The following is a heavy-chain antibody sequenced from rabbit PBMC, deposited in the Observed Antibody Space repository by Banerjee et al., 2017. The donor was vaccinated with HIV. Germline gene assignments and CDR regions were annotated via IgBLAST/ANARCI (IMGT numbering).Heavy chain of an antibody. D-gene: IGHD6-1*01. CDR1: GFSFSGGYY. Sequence: QEQLEESGGGLVKPEGSLTLTCTASGFSFSGGYYMCWVRQAPGKGLEWIACIGTGSSGKTFYATWAKGRFTISKTSSTTVTLQMTSLTAADTATYFCARGTYGNAGNAAGYIIFNLWGPGTLVTVS. CDR2: IGTGSSGKT. CDR3: ARGTYGNAGNAAGYIIFNL. J-gene: IGHJ4*01. V-gene: IGHV1S45*01.